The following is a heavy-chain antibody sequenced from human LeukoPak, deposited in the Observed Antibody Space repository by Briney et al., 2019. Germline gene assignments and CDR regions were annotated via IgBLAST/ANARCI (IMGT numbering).Heavy chain of an antibody. CDR1: GGTFSSYA. J-gene: IGHJ4*02. Sequence: SVKVSCKASGGTFSSYAISWVRQAPGQGLEWMGGIIPIFGTANYAQKLQGRVTMTTDTSTSTAYMELRSLRSDDTAVYYCARRGAKSGDYWGQGTLVTVSS. CDR2: IIPIFGTA. CDR3: ARRGAKSGDY. D-gene: IGHD4-17*01. V-gene: IGHV1-69*05.